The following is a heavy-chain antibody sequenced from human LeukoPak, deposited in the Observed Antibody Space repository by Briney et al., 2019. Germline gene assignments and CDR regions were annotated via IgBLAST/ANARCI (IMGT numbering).Heavy chain of an antibody. CDR2: IHYSGSS. CDR1: GDSTSNFY. J-gene: IGHJ5*01. V-gene: IGHV4-59*03. Sequence: SETLSLTCTVSGDSTSNFYWNWIRQSPGKGLEWIGNIHYSGSSVYNPSLKSRVTISIDTSRRQFFLKLNSVTAADAAVYFCALAPNSNWFDFWGPGTLVTVSS. D-gene: IGHD2-8*01. CDR3: ALAPNSNWFDF.